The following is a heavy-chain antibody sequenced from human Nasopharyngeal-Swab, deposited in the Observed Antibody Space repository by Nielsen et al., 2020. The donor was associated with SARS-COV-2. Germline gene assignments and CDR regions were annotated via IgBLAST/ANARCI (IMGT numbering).Heavy chain of an antibody. CDR3: AKDFWGALDS. Sequence: GGSLRLSCVASGFTFRSYWMHWVRQAPGEGPVRVSHINSAGSATSYADSVKGRFTISRDNAKSTLYLQMNSLRGDDTAIYFCAKDFWGALDSWGQGTLVTVSS. V-gene: IGHV3-74*01. CDR1: GFTFRSYW. J-gene: IGHJ4*02. CDR2: INSAGSAT. D-gene: IGHD3-16*01.